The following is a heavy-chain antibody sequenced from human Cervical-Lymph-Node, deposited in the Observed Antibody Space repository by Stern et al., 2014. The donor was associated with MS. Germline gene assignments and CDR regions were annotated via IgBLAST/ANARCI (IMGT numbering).Heavy chain of an antibody. J-gene: IGHJ6*02. CDR2: IDSRVST. V-gene: IGHV4-61*02. Sequence: VQLLESGPGLVKPSQTLSLTCTVSGGSISSGGYFWSWVRQPAGKGLEWIGRIDSRVSTNYNPSLKSRVTLSGDTSKNQFPRKRGSVTAADTAVYYCARGGDGDYYFNYGMDVWGQGTKVTVSS. CDR3: ARGGDGDYYFNYGMDV. D-gene: IGHD4-17*01. CDR1: GGSISSGGYF.